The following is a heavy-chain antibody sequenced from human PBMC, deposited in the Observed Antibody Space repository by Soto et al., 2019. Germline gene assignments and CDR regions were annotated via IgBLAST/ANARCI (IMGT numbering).Heavy chain of an antibody. J-gene: IGHJ4*02. Sequence: GASVKVSCKASGYTFTSYYMHWVRQAPGQGLEWMGIINPSGGSTSYAQKFQGRVTMTRDTSTSTVYMELSSLRSEDTAVYYCARDYYDSSGYAPPHARDYWGQGTLVTVSS. D-gene: IGHD3-22*01. V-gene: IGHV1-46*01. CDR3: ARDYYDSSGYAPPHARDY. CDR1: GYTFTSYY. CDR2: INPSGGST.